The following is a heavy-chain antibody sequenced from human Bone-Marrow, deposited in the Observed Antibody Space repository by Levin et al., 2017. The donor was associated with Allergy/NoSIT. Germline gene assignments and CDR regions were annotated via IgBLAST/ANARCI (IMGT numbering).Heavy chain of an antibody. CDR3: ARGRRTVMLRGVLLARRGWFDP. Sequence: SETLSLTCGVSVGPFSGYFWSWIRQPPGKGLEWIGEISHSGNTNYNPSLKSRLSMSVDTSNNRFSLNLTSVTAADTAVYYCARGRRTVMLRGVLLARRGWFDPWGQGTLVTVSS. V-gene: IGHV4-34*01. CDR1: VGPFSGYF. CDR2: ISHSGNT. D-gene: IGHD3-10*01. J-gene: IGHJ5*02.